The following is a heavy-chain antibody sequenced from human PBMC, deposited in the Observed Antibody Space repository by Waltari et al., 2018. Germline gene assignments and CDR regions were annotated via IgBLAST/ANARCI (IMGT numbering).Heavy chain of an antibody. J-gene: IGHJ5*02. CDR1: GDSVSSTYW. CDR3: ARDRGRGLYLDT. D-gene: IGHD2-15*01. Sequence: QLQLQESGPGLVKPPGTLSLTCAVSGDSVSSTYWWSWVRQSPQKGLEWIGQVHGTGKSNYNPSFASRVIISLDTSNNQFSLKVTSATAADTAVYFCARDRGRGLYLDTWGPGTMVTVSP. V-gene: IGHV4-4*01. CDR2: VHGTGKS.